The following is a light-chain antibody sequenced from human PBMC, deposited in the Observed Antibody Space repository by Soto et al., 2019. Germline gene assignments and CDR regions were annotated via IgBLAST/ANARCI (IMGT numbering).Light chain of an antibody. V-gene: IGKV3-15*01. J-gene: IGKJ2*01. CDR1: QRGTCN. CDR2: GAS. CDR3: QQYNNWPPYT. Sequence: EIVRTQSPATLSVSPGETATLSCRVSQRGTCNLARYQQKPCQAPNLLNYGASNRATGIPARFSGSGSGTEFTLTISCLQSEDFAVYYCQQYNNWPPYTVDQGNKLEIK.